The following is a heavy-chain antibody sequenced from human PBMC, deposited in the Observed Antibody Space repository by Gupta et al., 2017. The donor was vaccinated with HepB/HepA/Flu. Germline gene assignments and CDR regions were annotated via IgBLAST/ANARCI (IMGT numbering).Heavy chain of an antibody. J-gene: IGHJ4*02. D-gene: IGHD6-6*01. Sequence: GPLVQSGAEVRNPEASVQVSRKASGGTFPSCAINGVRQAPGQGLEGMGGIIPIFGTANYAQKFQGRVTITADESTSTAYMELSSLRSEDTAVYYCARDGLYSSSLGGVYWGQGTLVTVSS. CDR3: ARDGLYSSSLGGVY. CDR1: GGTFPSCA. CDR2: IIPIFGTA. V-gene: IGHV1-69*01.